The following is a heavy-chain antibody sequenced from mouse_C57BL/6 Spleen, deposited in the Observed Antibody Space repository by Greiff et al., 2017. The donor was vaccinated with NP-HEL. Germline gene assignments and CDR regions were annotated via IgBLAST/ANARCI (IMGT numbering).Heavy chain of an antibody. CDR2: IYPGNSDT. CDR3: TRSIYDGYDGDYFDY. J-gene: IGHJ2*01. CDR1: GYTFTSYW. Sequence: VQLQQSGTVLARPGASVKMSCKTSGYTFTSYWMHWVKQRPGQGLEWIGAIYPGNSDTSYNQKFKGKAKLTAVTSASTAYMELSSLTNEDSAVYYCTRSIYDGYDGDYFDYWGQGTTLTVSS. D-gene: IGHD2-2*01. V-gene: IGHV1-5*01.